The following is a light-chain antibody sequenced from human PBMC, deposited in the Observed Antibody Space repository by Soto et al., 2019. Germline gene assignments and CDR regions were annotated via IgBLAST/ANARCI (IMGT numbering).Light chain of an antibody. J-gene: IGLJ1*01. V-gene: IGLV2-8*01. Sequence: QSVLTQPPSASGSPGQTVTISCTGSSSNIGGYNYVSWYHQHPGKAPKLVIYDVRNRPSGVPDRFSGSKSGNTASLTVSGLQAEDEEDYYCSSYTGTNNFGVFGPGTKLTVL. CDR2: DVR. CDR3: SSYTGTNNFGV. CDR1: SSNIGGYNY.